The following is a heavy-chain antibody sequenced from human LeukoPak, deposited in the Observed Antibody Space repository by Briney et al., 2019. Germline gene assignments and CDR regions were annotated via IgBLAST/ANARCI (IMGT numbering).Heavy chain of an antibody. J-gene: IGHJ4*02. CDR3: ASEYSSSVWYFDY. Sequence: ASVKVSCKASGYSFTGYHIHWVRQAPGQGLEWMAWINPNSGGTNYAQKFQGRVTMTRDTSISTVYIELSRLRSDDTAVYYCASEYSSSVWYFDYWGQGTLVTVSS. CDR2: INPNSGGT. V-gene: IGHV1-2*02. CDR1: GYSFTGYH. D-gene: IGHD6-6*01.